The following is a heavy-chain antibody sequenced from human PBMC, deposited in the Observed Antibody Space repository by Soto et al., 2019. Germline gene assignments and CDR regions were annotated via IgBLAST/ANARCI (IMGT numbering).Heavy chain of an antibody. Sequence: SETLSLTCTVSGGSFTSYYWTWIRQPPGKGLEWIGYIHSTGSTNYNPSLKSRVTISVDTSKNQFSLKLSSVTAADTAVYYCARLYRDYMDVWGKGTTVTVSS. J-gene: IGHJ6*03. CDR1: GGSFTSYY. V-gene: IGHV4-59*08. CDR3: ARLYRDYMDV. CDR2: IHSTGST.